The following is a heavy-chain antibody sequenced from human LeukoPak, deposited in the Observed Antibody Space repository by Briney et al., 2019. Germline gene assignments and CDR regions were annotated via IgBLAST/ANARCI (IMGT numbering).Heavy chain of an antibody. CDR3: ARDRGYFDN. Sequence: QAGGSLRLSCAASGFTVSSNYMSWVRQAPGKGLEWVSVIYSGGSTYYADSVKGRFTISRDNVQNSLYLQMNSLRAEDTAMYYCARDRGYFDNWGQGTLVTVSS. J-gene: IGHJ4*02. V-gene: IGHV3-53*01. CDR1: GFTVSSNY. CDR2: IYSGGST.